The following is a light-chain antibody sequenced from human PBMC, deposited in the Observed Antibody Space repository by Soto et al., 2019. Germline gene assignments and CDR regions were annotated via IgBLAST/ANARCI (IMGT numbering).Light chain of an antibody. Sequence: QSVLTRPPSASGTPGQRVTISCSGSSSNIGRNYVYWYQQLPGTAPKLLIYRNNQRPSGVPDRFSGSKSGTSASLAISGLRSEDEADYYCAAWDDSLSGWVFRGGTKLTVL. J-gene: IGLJ3*02. CDR2: RNN. CDR1: SSNIGRNY. CDR3: AAWDDSLSGWV. V-gene: IGLV1-47*01.